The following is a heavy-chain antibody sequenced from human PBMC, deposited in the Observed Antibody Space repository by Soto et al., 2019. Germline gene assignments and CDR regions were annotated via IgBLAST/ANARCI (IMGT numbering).Heavy chain of an antibody. CDR3: ATNHDDISGRTPLLFAS. V-gene: IGHV4-31*03. CDR2: IHYSGST. CDR1: GDSIGTGGYY. Sequence: QVQLQESGPGLVKPSQTLSLTCTVSGDSIGTGGYYWDWIRQHPGKGPEWIGYIHYSGSTYYNPSHNSRLTISLDTSKNQFSLHLSSVTAADTSVYYCATNHDDISGRTPLLFASWGQGTLVTVSS. J-gene: IGHJ4*02. D-gene: IGHD3-22*01.